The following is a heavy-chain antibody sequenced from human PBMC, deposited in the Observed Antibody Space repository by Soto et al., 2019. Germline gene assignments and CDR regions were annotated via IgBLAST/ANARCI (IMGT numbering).Heavy chain of an antibody. D-gene: IGHD5-18*01. V-gene: IGHV2-5*01. Sequence: QITLKESGPTLVKPTQPLTLTCTFSGFSLSTSGVGVGWIRQPPGKALEWLALIYWNDDKRYSPSLKSRLTITKDTSKNQVVLTMTNMDPVDTATYYCAHRLGYSYGFQYYFDYWGQGTLVTVSS. J-gene: IGHJ4*02. CDR1: GFSLSTSGVG. CDR3: AHRLGYSYGFQYYFDY. CDR2: IYWNDDK.